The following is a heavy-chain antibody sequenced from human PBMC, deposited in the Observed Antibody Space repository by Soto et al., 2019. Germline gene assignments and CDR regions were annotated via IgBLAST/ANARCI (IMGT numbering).Heavy chain of an antibody. D-gene: IGHD6-13*01. J-gene: IGHJ5*02. Sequence: GASVKVFCKVSGYSLTELSIHWVRQAPGEGLEWMGWINAANGDTKYSPKFQGRVTITRDTSASTAYMELSSLRSEDTAVYYCVRRHVSATGIDWFDPWGQGTLVTVSS. CDR3: VRRHVSATGIDWFDP. CDR1: GYSLTELS. CDR2: INAANGDT. V-gene: IGHV1-3*01.